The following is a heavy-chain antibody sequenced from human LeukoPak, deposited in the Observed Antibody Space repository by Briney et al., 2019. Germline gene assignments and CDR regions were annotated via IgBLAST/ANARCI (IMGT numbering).Heavy chain of an antibody. CDR2: ISYDGSNK. V-gene: IGHV3-30*03. CDR1: GFTFSSYG. J-gene: IGHJ6*02. D-gene: IGHD1-26*01. CDR3: ARDRSYRKGYCYGMDV. Sequence: PGRSLRLSCAASGFTFSSYGMHWVRQAPGKGLEWVAVISYDGSNKYYADSVKGRFTISRDNSKNTLYLQMNSLRAEDTAVYYCARDRSYRKGYCYGMDVWGQGTTVTVSS.